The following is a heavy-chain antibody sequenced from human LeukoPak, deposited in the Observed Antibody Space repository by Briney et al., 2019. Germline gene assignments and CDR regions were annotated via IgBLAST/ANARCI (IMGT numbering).Heavy chain of an antibody. CDR2: INTNTGNP. J-gene: IGHJ4*02. CDR1: GYTFTSYA. CDR3: ARSLEVGVRGAFDY. Sequence: GSVKVSFKASGYTFTSYAMNWVRQAPGQGLEWMGWINTNTGNPTYAQGFTGRFVFSLDTSVSTAYLQISSLKAEDTAVYYCARSLEVGVRGAFDYWGQGSLVPVSS. V-gene: IGHV7-4-1*02. D-gene: IGHD2-15*01.